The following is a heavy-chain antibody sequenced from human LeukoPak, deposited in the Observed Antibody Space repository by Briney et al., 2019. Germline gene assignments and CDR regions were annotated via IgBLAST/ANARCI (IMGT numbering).Heavy chain of an antibody. CDR3: ARLGDGAISDSSGLDY. D-gene: IGHD3-22*01. Sequence: SQTLSLTCTVAGGSISSGSYYWSWIRQPAGKGLEWIGRIYTSGSTNYNPTLKSRVTISVDPDKNQISLKLSSGAAADTAVYYCARLGDGAISDSSGLDYWGQGTLVTVSS. CDR1: GGSISSGSYY. CDR2: IYTSGST. V-gene: IGHV4-61*02. J-gene: IGHJ4*02.